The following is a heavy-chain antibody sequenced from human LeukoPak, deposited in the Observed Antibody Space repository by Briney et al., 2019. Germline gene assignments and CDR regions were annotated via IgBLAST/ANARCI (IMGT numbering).Heavy chain of an antibody. V-gene: IGHV1-18*04. J-gene: IGHJ4*02. CDR1: GYTFSNYG. Sequence: ASVKVSCKASGYTFSNYGIAWVRQAPGHGLEWMGWISGYSDNTKYAQRLQGRVTMTTDTSTSTAYIELRSLRSDDTAVYYCARDGYFGYWGQGTLVTVSS. CDR3: ARDGYFGY. CDR2: ISGYSDNT.